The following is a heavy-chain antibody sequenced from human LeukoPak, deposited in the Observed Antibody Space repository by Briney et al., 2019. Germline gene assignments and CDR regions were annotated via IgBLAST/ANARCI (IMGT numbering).Heavy chain of an antibody. CDR2: INPNNGGT. CDR3: ASNKVGNRAPDY. D-gene: IGHD4-23*01. CDR1: GYTFTGYY. Sequence: ASVKVSCKASGYTFTGYYMHWVRQAPGQGLEWMGWINPNNGGTKYVQKFQGRVTMTRDTSISTAYMQLSRLRSDDTAVHYCASNKVGNRAPDYWGQGTLVTVSS. J-gene: IGHJ4*02. V-gene: IGHV1-2*02.